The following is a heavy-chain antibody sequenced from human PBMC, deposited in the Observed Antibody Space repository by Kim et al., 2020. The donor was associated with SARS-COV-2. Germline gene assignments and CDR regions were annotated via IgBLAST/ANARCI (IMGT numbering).Heavy chain of an antibody. CDR1: GFTIDSFG. CDR2: INWNGGST. D-gene: IGHD3-10*01. V-gene: IGHV3-20*04. J-gene: IGHJ6*02. Sequence: GGSLRLSCAASGFTIDSFGMNWVRQAPGKGLEWVSGINWNGGSTRYADSVEGRFTISRDNAKNSLYLQMNSLRAEDTALYYCARDGLSYGSGKHGMDVWGQGTTVTVSS. CDR3: ARDGLSYGSGKHGMDV.